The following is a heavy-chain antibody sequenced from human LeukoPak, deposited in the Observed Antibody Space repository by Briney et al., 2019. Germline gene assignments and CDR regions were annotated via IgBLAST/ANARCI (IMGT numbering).Heavy chain of an antibody. V-gene: IGHV3-23*01. CDR3: AKDQDSFDP. Sequence: GGSLRLSCAASGFTFSSYAMSWVRQAPGKGLEWVSVISGSGGSPYYADSVKGRFIISRVNSHNPLYLHMTSLSAEDTAVYYCAKDQDSFDPWGQGTLVTVSS. CDR1: GFTFSSYA. J-gene: IGHJ5*02. CDR2: ISGSGGSP.